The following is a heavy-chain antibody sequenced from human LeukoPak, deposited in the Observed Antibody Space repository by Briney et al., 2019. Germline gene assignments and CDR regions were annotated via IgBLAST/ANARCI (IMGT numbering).Heavy chain of an antibody. CDR2: VYHNGET. CDR1: GYSITTNYY. Sequence: SETLSLXCTVSGYSITTNYYWAWIRQSPGKGLEWIGSVYHNGETYYNPSLKSRVIISVDTSKNEFSLRLTSVTAADTAVYYCVTPRSWELSDMAVWGKGTTVIVSS. V-gene: IGHV4-38-2*02. J-gene: IGHJ6*03. CDR3: VTPRSWELSDMAV. D-gene: IGHD1-26*01.